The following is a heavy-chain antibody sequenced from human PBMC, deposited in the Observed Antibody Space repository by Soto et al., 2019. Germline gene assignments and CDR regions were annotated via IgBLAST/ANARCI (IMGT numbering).Heavy chain of an antibody. Sequence: SVKVSCKASGGTFSSYAISWVRQAPGQGLEWMGGIIPIFGTANYAQKFQGRVTITADESTSTAYMELSSLRSEDTAVYYCARGPVGATTYYYYGMDVWGQGTAVTVSS. V-gene: IGHV1-69*13. CDR2: IIPIFGTA. D-gene: IGHD1-26*01. CDR3: ARGPVGATTYYYYGMDV. CDR1: GGTFSSYA. J-gene: IGHJ6*02.